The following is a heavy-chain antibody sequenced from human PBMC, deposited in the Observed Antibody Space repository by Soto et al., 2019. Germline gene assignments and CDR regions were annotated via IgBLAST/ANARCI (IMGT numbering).Heavy chain of an antibody. J-gene: IGHJ6*02. D-gene: IGHD5-12*01. CDR2: ISFDGVNK. CDR1: GFIFSTYG. CDR3: AKGGSDYATRTYYYGMDV. Sequence: GGSLRLSCAPSGFIFSTYGMHWARQAPGKGLEWVALISFDGVNKLYADSVRGRFTISRDNSKDTLYLQMNSLRGEDTAVYFCAKGGSDYATRTYYYGMDVWGHGTTVTVSS. V-gene: IGHV3-30*18.